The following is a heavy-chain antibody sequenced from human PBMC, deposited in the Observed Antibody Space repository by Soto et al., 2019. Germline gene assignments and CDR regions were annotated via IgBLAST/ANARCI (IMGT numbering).Heavy chain of an antibody. J-gene: IGHJ6*02. CDR2: IYYSGST. CDR1: GGSISSYY. CDR3: ARDTATSRYYGMDV. V-gene: IGHV4-59*01. D-gene: IGHD5-18*01. Sequence: SETLSLTCTVSGGSISSYYWSWIRQPPGKGLEWTGYIYYSGSTNYNPSLKSRVTISVDTSKNQFSLKLSSVTAADTAVYYCARDTATSRYYGMDVWGQGTTVTVSS.